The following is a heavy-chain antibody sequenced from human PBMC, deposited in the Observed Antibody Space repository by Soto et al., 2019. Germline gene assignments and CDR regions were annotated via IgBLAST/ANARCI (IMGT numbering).Heavy chain of an antibody. J-gene: IGHJ2*01. V-gene: IGHV1-58*01. D-gene: IGHD3-16*01. CDR2: IVIGSGDT. Sequence: QMVLVQSGPEVKEPGTSVRVSCQASGFTFTNSAVQWVRQARGQRLEWLGWIVIGSGDTKYERNFQERASITRDSSTGTAFLELSALRSDDTAVYYCAAVHRWLLGDWYFDLWGRGTLVTVS. CDR1: GFTFTNSA. CDR3: AAVHRWLLGDWYFDL.